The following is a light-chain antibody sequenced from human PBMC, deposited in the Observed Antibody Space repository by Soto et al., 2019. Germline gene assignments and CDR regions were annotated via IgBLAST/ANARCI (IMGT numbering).Light chain of an antibody. J-gene: IGKJ1*01. Sequence: DLPRTQSPSTPSASVGDRVTITGRASQSSSSWLAWYQQQPGKAPKILIYDASTLESGVPARFSGSGSATEFTLTIRSLKPDDFATYYCQQYNNYWTFGQGTKVDIK. V-gene: IGKV1-5*01. CDR3: QQYNNYWT. CDR1: QSSSSW. CDR2: DAS.